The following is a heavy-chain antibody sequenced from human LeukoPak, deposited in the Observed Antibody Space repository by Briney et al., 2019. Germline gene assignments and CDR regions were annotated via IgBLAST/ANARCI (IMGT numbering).Heavy chain of an antibody. CDR2: ISSSGSSI. V-gene: IGHV3-48*03. CDR3: VKDSEATFDY. Sequence: GSLRLSCAASGFIFSNYDMNWVRQAPGKGLEWISYISSSGSSIYYADSVKGRFTISRDNAKRSLYLQMNSLRAEDTAVYYCVKDSEATFDYWGQGTLVTVSS. J-gene: IGHJ4*02. CDR1: GFIFSNYD.